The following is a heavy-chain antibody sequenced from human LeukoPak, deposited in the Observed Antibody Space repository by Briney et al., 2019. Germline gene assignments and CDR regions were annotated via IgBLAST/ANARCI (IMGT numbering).Heavy chain of an antibody. V-gene: IGHV3-33*01. CDR1: GLTFSSYG. CDR3: ARDGLVVVPAAPIYYYGMDV. Sequence: PGRSLRLSCAASGLTFSSYGMHWVRQAPGKGLEWVAVIWYDGSNKYYADSVKGRFTISRDNSKNTLYLQMNSLRAEDTAVYYCARDGLVVVPAAPIYYYGMDVWGQGTTVTVSS. J-gene: IGHJ6*02. D-gene: IGHD2-2*01. CDR2: IWYDGSNK.